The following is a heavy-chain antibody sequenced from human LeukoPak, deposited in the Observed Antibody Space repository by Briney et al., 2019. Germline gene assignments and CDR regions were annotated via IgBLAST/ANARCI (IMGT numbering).Heavy chain of an antibody. CDR1: GFTFSSYA. CDR2: ISYDGSNK. D-gene: IGHD6-13*01. V-gene: IGHV3-30-3*01. Sequence: PGRSLRLSCAASGFTFSSYAMHWVRQAPGKGLEWVAVISYDGSNKYYADSVKGRFTISRDNSKNSLYLQMNSLRAEDTAVYYCAREGQNSNSWYWFYCYYGMDVWGQGTTVTVSS. J-gene: IGHJ6*02. CDR3: AREGQNSNSWYWFYCYYGMDV.